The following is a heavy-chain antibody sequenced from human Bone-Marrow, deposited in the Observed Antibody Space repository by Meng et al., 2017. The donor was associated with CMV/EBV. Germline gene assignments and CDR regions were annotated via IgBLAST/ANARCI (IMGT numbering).Heavy chain of an antibody. Sequence: SVKVSCKASGYTFTSYDINWVRQATGQGLEWMGGIIPILGIANYAQKFQGRVTITADKSTSTAYMELSRLRSDDTAVYYCARGRIAFDYWGQGRLVTVSS. CDR3: ARGRIAFDY. J-gene: IGHJ4*02. D-gene: IGHD2/OR15-2a*01. CDR2: IIPILGIA. V-gene: IGHV1-69*10. CDR1: GYTFTSYD.